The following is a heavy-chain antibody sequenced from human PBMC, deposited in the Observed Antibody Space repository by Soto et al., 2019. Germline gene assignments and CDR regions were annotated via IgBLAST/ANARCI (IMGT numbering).Heavy chain of an antibody. CDR2: ISYDGSNK. CDR3: AKVVVAAARFGMDV. Sequence: GSLRLSCAASGFTFSSYGMHWVRQAPGKGLEWVAVISYDGSNKYYADSVKGRFTISRDNSKNTLYLQMNSLRAEDTAVYYCAKVVVAAARFGMDVWGQGTTVTVSS. D-gene: IGHD6-13*01. CDR1: GFTFSSYG. V-gene: IGHV3-30*18. J-gene: IGHJ6*02.